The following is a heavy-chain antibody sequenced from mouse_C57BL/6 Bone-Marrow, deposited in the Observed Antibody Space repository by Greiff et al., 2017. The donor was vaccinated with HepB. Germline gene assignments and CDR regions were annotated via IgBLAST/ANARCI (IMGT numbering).Heavy chain of an antibody. V-gene: IGHV1-64*01. Sequence: QVQLQQPGAELVKPGASVKLSCKASGYTFTSYWMHWVKQRPGQGLEWIGMIHPNSGSTNYNEKFKSKATLTVDKSSNTAYMQLSSLTSEDSAVYYCARDYGSSYGVWDTGTTLTVSS. CDR1: GYTFTSYW. J-gene: IGHJ1*03. D-gene: IGHD1-1*01. CDR2: IHPNSGST. CDR3: ARDYGSSYGV.